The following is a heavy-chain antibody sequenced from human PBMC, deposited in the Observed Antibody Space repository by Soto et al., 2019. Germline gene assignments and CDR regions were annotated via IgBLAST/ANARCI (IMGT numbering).Heavy chain of an antibody. CDR2: ISAYNGNP. CDR3: AIVGPSRYSSSSGALLFDL. J-gene: IGHJ5*02. D-gene: IGHD6-6*01. V-gene: IGHV1-18*01. Sequence: QVQLVQSGAEVKKPGASVKVSCKASGYTFTSYGISWVRQAPGQGLEWMGRISAYNGNPNYAQKLQGRVTMTTDTSTRSAEMALRRLRPDETAVYYCAIVGPSRYSSSSGALLFDLWVQGTLVTVSA. CDR1: GYTFTSYG.